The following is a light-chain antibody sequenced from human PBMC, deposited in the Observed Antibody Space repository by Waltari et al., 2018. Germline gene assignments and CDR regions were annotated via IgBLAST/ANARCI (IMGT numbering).Light chain of an antibody. V-gene: IGLV1-44*01. CDR3: AAWDDSLNGWV. CDR1: SPNIGSNT. CDR2: TNN. J-gene: IGLJ3*02. Sequence: QSVLTQSPSASGTPGQRVTISCSGSSPNIGSNTVNWYKQVPGTAPKLLISTNNQRPAGVPDRFSGSKSGTSASLAISGLQSEDEADYFWAAWDDSLNGWVFGGGTKLSVL.